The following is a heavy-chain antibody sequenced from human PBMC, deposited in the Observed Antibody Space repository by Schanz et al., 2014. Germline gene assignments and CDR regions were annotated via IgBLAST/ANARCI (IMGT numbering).Heavy chain of an antibody. CDR3: AKDHAGSDILTALGN. CDR2: ISGSGGST. V-gene: IGHV3-23*01. Sequence: EVQLLESGGRLVQPGGSLRLSCTVSGFTVNNYAMNWVRQAPGRGLEWVSGISGSGGSTYDADSVKGRFTISRDNSKNTLYLQMNSLRAEDTAVYYCAKDHAGSDILTALGNWGQGTLVTVSA. CDR1: GFTVNNYA. J-gene: IGHJ4*02. D-gene: IGHD3-9*01.